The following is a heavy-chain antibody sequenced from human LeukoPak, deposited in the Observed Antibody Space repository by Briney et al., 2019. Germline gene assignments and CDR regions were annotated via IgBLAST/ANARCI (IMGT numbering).Heavy chain of an antibody. J-gene: IGHJ6*03. CDR2: INHSGST. Sequence: PSETLSLTCAVYGGAFSGYYWSWIRQPPGKGLEWIGEINHSGSTNYNPSLKSRVTISVDTSKNQFSLKLSSVTAADTAVYYCARALVDTAMVTFGYYYYMDVWGKGTTVTVSS. V-gene: IGHV4-34*01. CDR3: ARALVDTAMVTFGYYYYMDV. D-gene: IGHD5-18*01. CDR1: GGAFSGYY.